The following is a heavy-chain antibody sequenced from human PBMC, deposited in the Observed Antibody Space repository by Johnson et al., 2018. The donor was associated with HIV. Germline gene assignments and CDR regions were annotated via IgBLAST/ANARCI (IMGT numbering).Heavy chain of an antibody. CDR1: GFTFSSYG. J-gene: IGHJ3*02. CDR2: ISYDGSNK. D-gene: IGHD1-26*01. Sequence: QVQLVESGGGVVQPGRSLRLSCAASGFTFSSYGMHWVRQGPGKGLEWVAVISYDGSNKYYADSVKGRFTISRDNSKNTLYLQMNSLRAEDTAVYYCAKDERIVGAKRWADAFDIWGQGTMVTVSS. V-gene: IGHV3-30*19. CDR3: AKDERIVGAKRWADAFDI.